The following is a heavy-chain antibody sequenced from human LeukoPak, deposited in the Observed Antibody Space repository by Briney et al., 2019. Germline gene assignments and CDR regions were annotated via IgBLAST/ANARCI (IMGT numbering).Heavy chain of an antibody. Sequence: PSETLSLTCTVSGGSTSSSRYYWGWIRQPPGKGLEWIGYIYYSGSTDSNPSLKSRVTISVDTSKNQISLKLSSVTAADTAVYYCARTYCRGGSCHFDYWGQGTLVTVSS. J-gene: IGHJ4*02. CDR2: IYYSGST. V-gene: IGHV4-61*05. D-gene: IGHD2-15*01. CDR1: GGSTSSSRYY. CDR3: ARTYCRGGSCHFDY.